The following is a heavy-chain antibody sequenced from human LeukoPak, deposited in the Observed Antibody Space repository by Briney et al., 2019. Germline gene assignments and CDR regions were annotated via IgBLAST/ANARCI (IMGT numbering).Heavy chain of an antibody. V-gene: IGHV3-23*01. J-gene: IGHJ4*02. CDR1: GFTFSSYA. CDR3: AKDTTVVTSGNFDY. Sequence: GGSLRLSCAASGFTFSSYAMSWVRQAPGKGLEWVSAISGSGGSTYCADSVKGRFTISRDNSKNTLYLQMNSLRAEDTAVYYCAKDTTVVTSGNFDYWGQGTLVTVSS. D-gene: IGHD4-23*01. CDR2: ISGSGGST.